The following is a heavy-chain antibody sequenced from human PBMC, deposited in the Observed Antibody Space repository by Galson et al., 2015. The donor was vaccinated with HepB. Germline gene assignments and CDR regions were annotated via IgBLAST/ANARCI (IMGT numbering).Heavy chain of an antibody. J-gene: IGHJ4*02. CDR3: ARGGLNYFDY. V-gene: IGHV3-11*05. Sequence: SLRLPCAASGFTFSDYYMRWIRQAPGKGLDWISCIGNTYTSTKYADSVKGRFTISRDNAKHALYVQMNSLRAEDTAVYFCARGGLNYFDYWGQGTIVPVSS. CDR2: IGNTYTST. CDR1: GFTFSDYY.